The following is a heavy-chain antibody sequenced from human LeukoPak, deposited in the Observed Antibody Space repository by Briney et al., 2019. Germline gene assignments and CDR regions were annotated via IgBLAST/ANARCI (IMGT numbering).Heavy chain of an antibody. CDR2: IYSSGST. V-gene: IGHV4-4*07. Sequence: SETLSLTCTVSGASISTYHWSWIRQPAGKGLEWIGRIYSSGSTNYNPSLKSRVTMSVDTSRNQFSLKLSSGTAADTAVYYCARGYDKAFDYWGQGTLVTVSS. CDR1: GASISTYH. CDR3: ARGYDKAFDY. J-gene: IGHJ4*02. D-gene: IGHD3-9*01.